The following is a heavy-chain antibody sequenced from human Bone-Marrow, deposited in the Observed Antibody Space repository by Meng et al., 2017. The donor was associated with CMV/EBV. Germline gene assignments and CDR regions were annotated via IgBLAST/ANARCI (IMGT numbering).Heavy chain of an antibody. Sequence: ASVKVSCKASGYIFSDYYMHWVRQAPGQGLEWMGWISPNSGGTNYAQRFQGRVTMTSDTSITTAYMELSSLTSDDTAVYYCAREGGTYDDTGYYYSFDLWGRGTLVTVSS. V-gene: IGHV1-2*02. CDR2: ISPNSGGT. J-gene: IGHJ2*01. CDR1: GYIFSDYY. D-gene: IGHD3-22*01. CDR3: AREGGTYDDTGYYYSFDL.